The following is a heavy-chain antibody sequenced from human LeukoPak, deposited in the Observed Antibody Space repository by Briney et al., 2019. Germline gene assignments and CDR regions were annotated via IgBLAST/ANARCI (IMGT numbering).Heavy chain of an antibody. J-gene: IGHJ5*02. CDR1: GFTFSSYA. Sequence: DPGGSLRLSCAASGFTFSSYAMSWVRQAPGKGLEWVAAINDSGGSRYYADSVKGRFTISRDNSQNTLYLQMNSLRAEDTAVYYCAKLGGVQRVDLFDPWGQGTLVTVSS. V-gene: IGHV3-23*01. CDR3: AKLGGVQRVDLFDP. CDR2: INDSGGSR. D-gene: IGHD1-1*01.